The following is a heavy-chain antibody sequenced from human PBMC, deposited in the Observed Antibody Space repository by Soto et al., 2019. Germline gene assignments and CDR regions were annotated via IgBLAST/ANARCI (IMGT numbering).Heavy chain of an antibody. CDR3: ARIDSYDSSGPMEEGDY. D-gene: IGHD3-22*01. CDR1: GGSISSSNW. CDR2: IYHSGST. Sequence: QVQLQESGPGLVKPSGTLSLTCAVSGGSISSSNWWSWVRQPPGKGLEWIGEIYHSGSTNYNPSLKSRVTISVDNSKNQFSLKLSSVTAADTAVYYCARIDSYDSSGPMEEGDYWGQGTLVTVSS. V-gene: IGHV4-4*02. J-gene: IGHJ4*02.